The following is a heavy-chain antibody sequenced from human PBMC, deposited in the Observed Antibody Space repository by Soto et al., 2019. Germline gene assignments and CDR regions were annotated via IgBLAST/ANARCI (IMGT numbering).Heavy chain of an antibody. J-gene: IGHJ6*03. CDR3: ARQGIPYNSGSGDYFYYYYNYMDV. CDR1: GYTFTNYA. Sequence: QAQLVQSGAEVKKPGASVKVSCKASGYTFTNYAVHWLRQAPGQALEWMGWLIAGNGDTKYSPTFQDSVTITGDTYASTAYMERSSLRSEDTAVYYCARQGIPYNSGSGDYFYYYYNYMDVWGKGTTVTVSS. CDR2: LIAGNGDT. D-gene: IGHD3-10*01. V-gene: IGHV1-3*01.